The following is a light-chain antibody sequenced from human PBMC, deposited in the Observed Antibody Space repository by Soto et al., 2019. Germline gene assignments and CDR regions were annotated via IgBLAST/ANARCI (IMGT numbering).Light chain of an antibody. CDR2: AAS. CDR1: QSISSY. Sequence: DIQMTQSPSSLSASVGDRVTITCRASQSISSYLNWYQQKPGKAPNLLIYAASSLQTGVPSRFSGSGSGTDFTLTISSLQPEDVATYYCQQSYSTPPSFGRGTKVDIK. V-gene: IGKV1-39*01. J-gene: IGKJ3*01. CDR3: QQSYSTPPS.